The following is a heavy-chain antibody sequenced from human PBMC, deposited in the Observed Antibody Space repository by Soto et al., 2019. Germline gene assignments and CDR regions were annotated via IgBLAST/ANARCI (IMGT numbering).Heavy chain of an antibody. CDR2: IYYSGST. D-gene: IGHD3-10*01. J-gene: IGHJ6*02. CDR3: ARGRGSGSSFYYYGMDV. Sequence: SEALSLTCTVSGGSISSYYWSWIRQPPGKGLEWIGYIYYSGSTNYNPSLKSRVTISVDTSKNQFSLKLSSVTAADTAVYYCARGRGSGSSFYYYGMDVWGQGTTVTVSS. V-gene: IGHV4-59*01. CDR1: GGSISSYY.